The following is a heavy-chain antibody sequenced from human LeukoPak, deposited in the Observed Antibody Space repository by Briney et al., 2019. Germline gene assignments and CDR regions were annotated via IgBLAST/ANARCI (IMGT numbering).Heavy chain of an antibody. Sequence: PGGSLRLSCAASGFTFDDYAMHWVRQAPGKGLEWVSGISWNSGSIGYADSVKGRLTISRDNAKNSLYLQMNSLRAEDTALYYCAKDMVRHGILTGLPSPFDIWGQGTMVTVSS. J-gene: IGHJ3*02. V-gene: IGHV3-9*01. CDR1: GFTFDDYA. D-gene: IGHD3-9*01. CDR3: AKDMVRHGILTGLPSPFDI. CDR2: ISWNSGSI.